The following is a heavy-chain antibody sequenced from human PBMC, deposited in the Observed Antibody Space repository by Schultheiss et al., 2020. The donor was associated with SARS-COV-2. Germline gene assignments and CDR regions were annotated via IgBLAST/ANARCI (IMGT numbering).Heavy chain of an antibody. V-gene: IGHV3-53*01. CDR1: GFTFSSYA. J-gene: IGHJ5*02. D-gene: IGHD6-13*01. Sequence: GESLKISCAASGFTFSSYAMHWVRQAPGKGLEWVSVIYSGGSTYYADSVKGRFTISRDNSKNTLYLQMNSLRAEDTAVYYCARAGTRSWGQGTLVTVSS. CDR3: ARAGTRS. CDR2: IYSGGST.